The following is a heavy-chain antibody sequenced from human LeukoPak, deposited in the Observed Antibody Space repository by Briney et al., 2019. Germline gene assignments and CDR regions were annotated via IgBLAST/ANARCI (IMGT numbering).Heavy chain of an antibody. D-gene: IGHD1-26*01. Sequence: PEGSLRLSCAASGFTFSSYSMNWVRQAPGKGLEWVSSISSSSSYIYYADSVKGRFTISRDNAKNSLYLQMNSLRAEDTAVYYCALLVGATLDFDYWGQGTLVTVSS. CDR1: GFTFSSYS. CDR3: ALLVGATLDFDY. V-gene: IGHV3-21*01. CDR2: ISSSSSYI. J-gene: IGHJ4*02.